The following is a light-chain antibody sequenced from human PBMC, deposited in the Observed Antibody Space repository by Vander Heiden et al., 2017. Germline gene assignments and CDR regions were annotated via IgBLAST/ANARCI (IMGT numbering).Light chain of an antibody. CDR2: DAS. Sequence: DIQMTQSPSSLSASVGDRVTITCQASQDISNYLNWYQQKPGKAPKLLIYDASNLETGVPSRFSGSGSGTDFTFTISSLQPEDFATYYCQHEDNLLYTFGQGTKLDIK. CDR1: QDISNY. CDR3: QHEDNLLYT. J-gene: IGKJ2*01. V-gene: IGKV1-33*01.